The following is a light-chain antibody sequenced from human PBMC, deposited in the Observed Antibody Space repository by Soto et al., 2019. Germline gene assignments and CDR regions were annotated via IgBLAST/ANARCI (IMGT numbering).Light chain of an antibody. J-gene: IGLJ2*01. V-gene: IGLV2-14*03. Sequence: QSVLTQPASVSGSPGQSITISCTGSNSDIGGYSYVSWYQQHPGKAPKLMIYDVSNRPSGVSYRFSGSKSGNTASLTISGLQAEDEADYYCTSYTSRSTLGVFGGGTKLTVL. CDR3: TSYTSRSTLGV. CDR2: DVS. CDR1: NSDIGGYSY.